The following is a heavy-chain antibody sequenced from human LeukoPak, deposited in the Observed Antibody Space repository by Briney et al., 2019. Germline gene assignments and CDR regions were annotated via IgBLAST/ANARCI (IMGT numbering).Heavy chain of an antibody. CDR3: ARYVWGSYPTFEDY. CDR2: IYYSGST. CDR1: GGSISSYY. V-gene: IGHV4-59*01. J-gene: IGHJ4*02. D-gene: IGHD3-16*02. Sequence: SESLSLTCTVSGGSISSYYWSWIRQPPGKGLEWIGYIYYSGSTNYNPSLKSRVTISVDTSKDQFSLKLSSVTAADTAVYYCARYVWGSYPTFEDYWGQGTLVTVSS.